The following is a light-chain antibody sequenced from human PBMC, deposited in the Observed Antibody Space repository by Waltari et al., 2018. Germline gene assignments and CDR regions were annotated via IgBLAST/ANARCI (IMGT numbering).Light chain of an antibody. Sequence: DIVLTPSPGTLSFSPGERATLSCRASQSVSSSYLAWYQQKPGQAPRLLIYGASSRATGIPDRFSGSGSGTDFTVTISRLEPEDFAVYYCQQYGSSPRTFGQGTKVEIK. CDR2: GAS. J-gene: IGKJ1*01. CDR1: QSVSSSY. CDR3: QQYGSSPRT. V-gene: IGKV3-20*01.